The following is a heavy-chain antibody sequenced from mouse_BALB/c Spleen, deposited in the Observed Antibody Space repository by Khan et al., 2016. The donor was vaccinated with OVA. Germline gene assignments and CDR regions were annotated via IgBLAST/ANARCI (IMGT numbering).Heavy chain of an antibody. CDR3: ARDRIAY. J-gene: IGHJ2*01. CDR2: INPTSGYT. CDR1: GYTFTSYW. Sequence: VQLQQSGAELAKPGASVKMSCKASGYTFTSYWMHWIKQRPGKGLEWIGYINPTSGYTDYNQKFKDKATLTADKSSSTAYMQLSSLTSDDSAVYYCARDRIAYWGQGTALTVSA. V-gene: IGHV1-7*01.